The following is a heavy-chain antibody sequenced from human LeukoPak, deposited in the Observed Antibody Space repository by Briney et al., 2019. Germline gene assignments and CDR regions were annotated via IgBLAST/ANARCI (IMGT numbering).Heavy chain of an antibody. V-gene: IGHV1-69*04. Sequence: SVKVSCKASGGTFSSYAISWVRQAPGQGLEWMGRIIPILGIANYAQKFQGRVTITADKSTSTAYMELSSLRSEDTAVYYCARGIVARPYYGMDVWGQGTTVTVSS. CDR1: GGTFSSYA. J-gene: IGHJ6*02. CDR3: ARGIVARPYYGMDV. CDR2: IIPILGIA. D-gene: IGHD6-6*01.